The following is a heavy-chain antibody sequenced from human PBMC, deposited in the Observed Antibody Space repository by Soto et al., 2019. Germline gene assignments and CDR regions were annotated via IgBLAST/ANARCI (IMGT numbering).Heavy chain of an antibody. J-gene: IGHJ4*02. V-gene: IGHV3-23*01. CDR2: ISASGANT. D-gene: IGHD6-13*01. Sequence: EVQLLESGGGLIQPGGSLRLSCAASGFTFSSYAMSWVRQAPGKGLEWVSSISASGANTYYTDSVKGRFTISRDKSKNTLYLEMNSLTAEDTAVYYCAKVYSSSCYGAADYGGQGTLVTVSS. CDR3: AKVYSSSCYGAADY. CDR1: GFTFSSYA.